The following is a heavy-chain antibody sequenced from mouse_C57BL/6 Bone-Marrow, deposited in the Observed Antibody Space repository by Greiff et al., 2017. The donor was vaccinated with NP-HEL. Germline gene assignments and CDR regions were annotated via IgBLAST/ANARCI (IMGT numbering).Heavy chain of an antibody. CDR3: TTGGGNPLDY. Sequence: VQLKESGAELVRPGASVKLSCTASGFTIKDDYMHWVKQRPEQGLEWIGWIDPENGDTEYASKFQGKATITADTSSNTAYLQLSSLTSEDTAVYYCTTGGGNPLDYWGQGTTLTVSS. CDR2: IDPENGDT. J-gene: IGHJ2*01. CDR1: GFTIKDDY. D-gene: IGHD2-1*01. V-gene: IGHV14-4*01.